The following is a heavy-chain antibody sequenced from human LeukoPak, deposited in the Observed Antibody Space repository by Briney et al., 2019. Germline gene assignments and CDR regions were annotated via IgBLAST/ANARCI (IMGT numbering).Heavy chain of an antibody. CDR3: ARQFEWGVWTQYYYAMDV. CDR2: IHPYGSAT. D-gene: IGHD1-26*01. CDR1: GYSFTSYW. V-gene: IGHV5-51*01. J-gene: IGHJ6*02. Sequence: GESLKISCNVSGYSFTSYWIGWLRQMTGKGLQCMGSIHPYGSATKSSPSFQGQVSISVDKSINTAYLQWSSLKASDTAIYYCARQFEWGVWTQYYYAMDVWGQGTAVTVSS.